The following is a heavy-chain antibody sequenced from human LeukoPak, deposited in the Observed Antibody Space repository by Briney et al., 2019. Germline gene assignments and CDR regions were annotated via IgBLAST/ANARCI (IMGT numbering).Heavy chain of an antibody. CDR1: GFTFSSYG. Sequence: GRSLRLSCAASGFTFSSYGMHWVRQAPGKGLEWVAVIWYDGSNKYYADSVKGRFTISRDNSKNTLYLQMNSLRAEDTAVYYCARATTLRGYGFHFDCWGQGTLVTVSS. D-gene: IGHD5-18*01. J-gene: IGHJ4*02. CDR2: IWYDGSNK. CDR3: ARATTLRGYGFHFDC. V-gene: IGHV3-33*01.